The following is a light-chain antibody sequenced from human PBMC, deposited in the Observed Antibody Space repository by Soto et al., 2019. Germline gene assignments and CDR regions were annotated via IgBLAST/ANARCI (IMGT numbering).Light chain of an antibody. V-gene: IGKV1-9*01. CDR2: AAS. J-gene: IGKJ4*02. CDR3: QKLNTYPLT. CDR1: QAIGHY. Sequence: DIQLTQSPSFLSASVGDRVTITCRASQAIGHYLAWYQQRPGTAPNLLISAASTLQSGVPSRFSGSGSGTEITLTIISLQHGDFATDDCQKLNTYPLTFGGGTRVELK.